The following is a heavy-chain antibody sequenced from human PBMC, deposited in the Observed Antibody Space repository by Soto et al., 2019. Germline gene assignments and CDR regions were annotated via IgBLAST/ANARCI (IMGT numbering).Heavy chain of an antibody. CDR1: GFTFSSYA. CDR3: ARDKVIVVPPPGYSNYHYYYYGMDV. Sequence: PGGSLRLSCAASGFTFSSYAMHWVRQAPGKGLEWVAVISYDGSNKYYADSVKGRFTISRDNSKNTLYLQMNSLRAEDTAVYYCARDKVIVVPPPGYSNYHYYYYGMDVWGQGTTVTVS. D-gene: IGHD3-9*01. CDR2: ISYDGSNK. J-gene: IGHJ6*02. V-gene: IGHV3-30-3*01.